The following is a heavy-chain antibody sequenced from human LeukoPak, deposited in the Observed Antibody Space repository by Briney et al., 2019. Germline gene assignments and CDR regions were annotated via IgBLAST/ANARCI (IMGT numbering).Heavy chain of an antibody. CDR1: GGAFSSYA. J-gene: IGHJ5*02. D-gene: IGHD3-10*01. Sequence: ASVKVSCKASGGAFSSYAISWVRQAPGQRLEWMGWINAGNGNTKYSQKFQGRVTITRDTSASTAYMELSSLRSEDTAVYYCARSTMVRGAGRWFDPWGQGTLVTVSS. V-gene: IGHV1-3*01. CDR2: INAGNGNT. CDR3: ARSTMVRGAGRWFDP.